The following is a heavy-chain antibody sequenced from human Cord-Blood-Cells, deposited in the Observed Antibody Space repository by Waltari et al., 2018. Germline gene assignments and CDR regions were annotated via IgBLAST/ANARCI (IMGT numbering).Heavy chain of an antibody. D-gene: IGHD4-17*01. CDR3: ARVPASTVVTDY. CDR2: INHSGST. V-gene: IGHV4-34*01. CDR1: GGALRGYY. Sequence: QVQLQQGGAGLLKPSETLYLTGAVYGGALRGYYWRWIRQPPGKGVEWIGEINHSGSTNSHPSLKSRVTISVGTSKNQFSLKLSSVTAADTAVYYCARVPASTVVTDYWGQGTLVTISS. J-gene: IGHJ4*02.